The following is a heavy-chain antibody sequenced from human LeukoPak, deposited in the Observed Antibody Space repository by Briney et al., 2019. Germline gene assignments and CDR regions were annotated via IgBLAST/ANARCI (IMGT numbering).Heavy chain of an antibody. D-gene: IGHD6-13*01. Sequence: GGSLRLSCAASGLIFSSHWMHWVRQVPGKGLVWVSRINGDGSTTTYADSVKGRFTISRDNGKNTLYLEMNSLRAEDTAVYYCARGLGGYSSSWYYYDYWGQGTLVTVSS. J-gene: IGHJ4*02. CDR2: INGDGSTT. CDR3: ARGLGGYSSSWYYYDY. CDR1: GLIFSSHW. V-gene: IGHV3-74*01.